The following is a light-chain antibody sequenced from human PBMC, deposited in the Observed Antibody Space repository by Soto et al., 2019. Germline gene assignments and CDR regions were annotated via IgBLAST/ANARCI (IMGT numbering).Light chain of an antibody. CDR2: TTS. V-gene: IGKV1-39*01. J-gene: IGKJ1*01. CDR1: QTVSKF. CDR3: QQTYTLPRT. Sequence: DIQMTQSPSSLSASVGDRVTIACRASQTVSKFVNWYQQKPGKVPTLLIFTTSTLHSGVPSRFTGSGSGTEFTLTINGLQPEDFATYYCQQTYTLPRTFAQGTKADTK.